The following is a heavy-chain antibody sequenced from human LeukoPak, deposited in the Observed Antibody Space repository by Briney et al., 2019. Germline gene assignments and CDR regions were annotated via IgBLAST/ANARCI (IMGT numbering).Heavy chain of an antibody. CDR2: ISWNSGSI. Sequence: GGSLRLSCEASGFTFVDYAMHWVRQAPGKGLEWVSGISWNSGSIGYADSVKGRFTISRDNAKNSLYLQMNSLRAEDTALYYCAKGLWFGEFHPFDYWGQGTLVTVSS. CDR3: AKGLWFGEFHPFDY. V-gene: IGHV3-9*01. J-gene: IGHJ4*02. D-gene: IGHD3-10*01. CDR1: GFTFVDYA.